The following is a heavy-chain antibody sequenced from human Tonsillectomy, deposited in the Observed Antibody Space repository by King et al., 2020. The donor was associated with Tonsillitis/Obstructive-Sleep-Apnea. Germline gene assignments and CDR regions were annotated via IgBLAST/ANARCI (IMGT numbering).Heavy chain of an antibody. CDR3: ARGRXSXGWYYFDY. D-gene: IGHD6-19*01. J-gene: IGHJ4*02. CDR2: XSSSGSTI. CDR1: GFTFSSYE. Sequence: VQLVXSGGGLVQPGGSLRLSCAASGFTFSSYEMNWVRQAPGXGLEWVSYXSSSGSTIYYADXVKGRFTISRDNAKKSLYVQMNNLRAEDTSVYYCARGRXSXGWYYFDYXGQXXLXTVSS. V-gene: IGHV3-48*03.